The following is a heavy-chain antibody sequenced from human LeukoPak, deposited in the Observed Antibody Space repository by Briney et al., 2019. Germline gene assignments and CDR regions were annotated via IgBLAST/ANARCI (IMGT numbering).Heavy chain of an antibody. J-gene: IGHJ4*02. CDR3: AREAPVGAPFDY. CDR2: INPNSGGT. V-gene: IGHV1-2*02. D-gene: IGHD1-26*01. CDR1: GYTFTGYY. Sequence: ASVKVSCKASGYTFTGYYMHWVRQAPGQGLEWMGWINPNSGGTNYAQKFQGRVTMTRDTSISTAYMELSRLRSDDTAVYSRAREAPVGAPFDYWGQGTLVTVSS.